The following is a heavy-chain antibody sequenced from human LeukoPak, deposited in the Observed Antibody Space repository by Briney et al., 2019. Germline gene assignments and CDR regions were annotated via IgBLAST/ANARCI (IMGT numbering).Heavy chain of an antibody. CDR1: GGSFSGYY. J-gene: IGHJ3*02. CDR3: ARHRPLMDAFDI. V-gene: IGHV4-34*01. Sequence: SETLSLTCAVYGGSFSGYYWSWIRQPPGKGLEWIGEINHSGSTNYNPSLKSRVTISVDTSKNQFSLKLSSVTAADTAVYYCARHRPLMDAFDIWGQGTMVTVSS. CDR2: INHSGST. D-gene: IGHD3-16*01.